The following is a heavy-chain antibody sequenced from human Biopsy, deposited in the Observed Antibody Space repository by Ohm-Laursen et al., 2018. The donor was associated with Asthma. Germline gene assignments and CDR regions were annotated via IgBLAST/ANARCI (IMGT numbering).Heavy chain of an antibody. D-gene: IGHD4-17*01. CDR2: HDHEEGGT. CDR1: GYSLTDLS. CDR3: ASDFPKDYVRYNFQF. J-gene: IGHJ4*02. Sequence: GSSVKVPCKISGYSLTDLSMHWVRQAPGQGLEWMGGHDHEEGGTVNARRFQGRVTMTEDTSTDTAYMELSSLSSDDTAVYYCASDFPKDYVRYNFQFWGQGTPVTVSS. V-gene: IGHV1-24*01.